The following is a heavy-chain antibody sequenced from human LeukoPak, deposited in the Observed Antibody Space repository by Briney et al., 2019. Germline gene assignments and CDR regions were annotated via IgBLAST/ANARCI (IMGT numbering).Heavy chain of an antibody. J-gene: IGHJ6*03. Sequence: GGSLRLSCAASGFTFNDYWMSWVRHAPGRGLEWVANIKEDGSERYYVDSVTGRFTISRDNAKNSLYLQMNSLTAEDTAVYYCARDLPYYYYMDVWGKGTTVTVSS. CDR1: GFTFNDYW. V-gene: IGHV3-7*01. CDR2: IKEDGSER. CDR3: ARDLPYYYYMDV.